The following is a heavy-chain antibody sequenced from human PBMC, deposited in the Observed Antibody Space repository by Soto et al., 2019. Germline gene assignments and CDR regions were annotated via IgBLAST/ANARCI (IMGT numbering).Heavy chain of an antibody. Sequence: ASVKVSCKASGYTFTGYYMHWVRQAPGQGLEWMGWINPNSGGTNYAQKFQGRVTMTRDTSISTAYMELSRLRSDDTAVYYCARSSYYDSSGYYLADAFDIWGQGTMVTV. J-gene: IGHJ3*02. CDR3: ARSSYYDSSGYYLADAFDI. CDR2: INPNSGGT. CDR1: GYTFTGYY. D-gene: IGHD3-22*01. V-gene: IGHV1-2*02.